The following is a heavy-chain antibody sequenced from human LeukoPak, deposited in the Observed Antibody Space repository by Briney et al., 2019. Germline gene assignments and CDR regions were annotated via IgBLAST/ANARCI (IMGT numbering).Heavy chain of an antibody. V-gene: IGHV3-43*01. CDR3: AKATRTYYDFWSGPDPHDAFDI. J-gene: IGHJ3*02. Sequence: GGSLRLSCAASGFTFDDYTMHWVRQAPGKGLEWVSLISWDGGSTYYADSVKGRFTISRDNSKNSLYMQMNSLRTEDTALYYCAKATRTYYDFWSGPDPHDAFDIWGQGTMVTVSS. CDR2: ISWDGGST. CDR1: GFTFDDYT. D-gene: IGHD3-3*01.